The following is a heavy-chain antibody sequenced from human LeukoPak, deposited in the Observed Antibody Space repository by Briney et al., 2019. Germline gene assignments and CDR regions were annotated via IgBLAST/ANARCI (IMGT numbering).Heavy chain of an antibody. CDR2: IIPIFGTA. Sequence: SVKVSCKASGGTFSSYAISWVRQAPGQGLEWMGGIIPIFGTANYAQKFQGRVTITTDESASTAYMELSSLRSEDTAVYYCATRSGSLNDAFDIWGQGTMVTVSS. V-gene: IGHV1-69*05. CDR3: ATRSGSLNDAFDI. CDR1: GGTFSSYA. J-gene: IGHJ3*02. D-gene: IGHD3-10*01.